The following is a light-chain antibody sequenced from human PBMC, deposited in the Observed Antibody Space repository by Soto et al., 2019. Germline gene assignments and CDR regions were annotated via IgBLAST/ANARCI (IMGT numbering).Light chain of an antibody. Sequence: QSALTQPASVSGSPGQSITISCTGTSSDVGGYNYVSWYQHHPGKAPKLMIYDVSNRPSGVSNRFSGSKSGNTASLTISGLQPEDEADYYSCSYTTSNTRQLVFGTGTKVTVL. J-gene: IGLJ1*01. CDR2: DVS. CDR1: SSDVGGYNY. V-gene: IGLV2-14*03. CDR3: CSYTTSNTRQLV.